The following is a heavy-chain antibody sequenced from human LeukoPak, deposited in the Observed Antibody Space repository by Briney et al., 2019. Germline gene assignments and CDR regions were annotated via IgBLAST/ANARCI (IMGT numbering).Heavy chain of an antibody. CDR2: IRHDGINK. D-gene: IGHD2-2*02. V-gene: IGHV3-30*02. Sequence: GGSLRLSCAASGFTFSSYGMHWVRQAPGKGLEWVAFIRHDGINKYYADSVKGRFTFSRDNSKTTLYLQMNRLRAEDTAVYYCAKEEAYCSSTSCYTMGAFDIWGQGTMVTVSS. J-gene: IGHJ3*02. CDR3: AKEEAYCSSTSCYTMGAFDI. CDR1: GFTFSSYG.